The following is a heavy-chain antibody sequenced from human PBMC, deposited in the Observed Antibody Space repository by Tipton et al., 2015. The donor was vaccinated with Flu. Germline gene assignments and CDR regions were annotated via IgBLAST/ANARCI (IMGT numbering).Heavy chain of an antibody. V-gene: IGHV4-39*01. CDR2: IYYSGST. CDR3: AGRYYDFWSGYYTLAGDMDV. D-gene: IGHD3-3*01. Sequence: TLSLTCTVSGGSISSSSYYWGWIRQPPGKGLEWIGSIYYSGSTYYNPSLKSRVTISVDTSKNQFSLKLSSVTAADTAVYYCAGRYYDFWSGYYTLAGDMDVWGKGTTVTVSS. J-gene: IGHJ6*04. CDR1: GGSISSSSYY.